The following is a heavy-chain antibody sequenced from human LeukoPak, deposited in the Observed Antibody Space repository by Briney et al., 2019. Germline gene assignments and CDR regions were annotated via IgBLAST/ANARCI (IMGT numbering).Heavy chain of an antibody. CDR1: GFTFRTFS. V-gene: IGHV3-74*01. J-gene: IGHJ4*02. CDR2: INSDGSST. D-gene: IGHD1-26*01. Sequence: GGSLRLSCAASGFTFRTFSMHWVREAPGKGLVWVSRINSDGSSTNYADSVKGRFTISRDNSKNTLYLQVNSLRAEDTAVYYCAKGGKWDVTPFDYWGQGTLVTVSS. CDR3: AKGGKWDVTPFDY.